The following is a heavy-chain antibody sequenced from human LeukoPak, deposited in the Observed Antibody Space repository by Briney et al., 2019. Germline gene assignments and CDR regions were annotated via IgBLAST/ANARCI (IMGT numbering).Heavy chain of an antibody. D-gene: IGHD6-13*01. Sequence: PSETLSLTCTVSGGSISSYYWSWIRQPPGKGLEWIGYIYYSGSTNYNPSLKSRVTISVDTSKNQFSLKLSSVTAADTAVYYCARAGYSSSWYHALDIWGQGTMVTVSS. CDR2: IYYSGST. J-gene: IGHJ3*02. CDR3: ARAGYSSSWYHALDI. V-gene: IGHV4-59*01. CDR1: GGSISSYY.